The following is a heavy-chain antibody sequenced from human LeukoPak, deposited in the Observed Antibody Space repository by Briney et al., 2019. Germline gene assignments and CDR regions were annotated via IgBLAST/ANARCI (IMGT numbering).Heavy chain of an antibody. D-gene: IGHD3-22*01. V-gene: IGHV3-30*04. CDR2: ISYDGSNK. CDR3: AKEAGHTMNDAFDI. J-gene: IGHJ3*02. CDR1: GFTFSSYA. Sequence: RGSLRLSCAASGFTFSSYAMHWVRQAPGKGLEWVAVISYDGSNKYYADSVKGRFTISRDNSKNTLYLQMNSLRAEDTAVYYCAKEAGHTMNDAFDIWGQGTMVTVSS.